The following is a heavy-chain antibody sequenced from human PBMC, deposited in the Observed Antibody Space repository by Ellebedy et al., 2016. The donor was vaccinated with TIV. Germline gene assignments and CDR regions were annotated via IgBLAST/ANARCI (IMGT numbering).Heavy chain of an antibody. V-gene: IGHV3-74*01. J-gene: IGHJ4*02. CDR2: IRSDGSKT. CDR3: AREGTYGGNSGFDY. D-gene: IGHD4-23*01. CDR1: GFTPSRYW. Sequence: PGGSLRLSCAASGFTPSRYWMHWVRQAPGKGLVWVARIRSDGSKTDYADAVKGRCTISGDDAKNTLYLQMNSLRSEDSAIYYCAREGTYGGNSGFDYWGQGTLVAVSS.